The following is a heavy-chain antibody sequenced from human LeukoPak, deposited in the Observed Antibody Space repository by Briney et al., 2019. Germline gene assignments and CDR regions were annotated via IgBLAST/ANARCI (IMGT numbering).Heavy chain of an antibody. CDR3: AGPGVATSLNDAFDI. CDR2: IYSGGST. J-gene: IGHJ3*02. Sequence: GGSLRLSCTASGFTVSSNYMSWVRQAPGKGLEWVSVIYSGGSTYYADSVKGRFTISRDNSKNTLYLQMNSLRAEDTAVYYCAGPGVATSLNDAFDIWGQGTMVTVSS. V-gene: IGHV3-66*01. D-gene: IGHD5-12*01. CDR1: GFTVSSNY.